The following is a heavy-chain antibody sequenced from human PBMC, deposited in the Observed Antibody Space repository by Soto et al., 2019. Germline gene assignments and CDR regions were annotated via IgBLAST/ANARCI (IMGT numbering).Heavy chain of an antibody. V-gene: IGHV3-23*01. J-gene: IGHJ3*02. CDR1: GFVFSSYH. Sequence: LRLSCAASGFVFSSYHVTWVRQAPGKGLEWVSAISGSGGSTYYADSVKGRFTISRDNSKNTLYLQMNSLRAEDTAVYYCANDNEGGAFDIWGQGTMVTVSS. CDR3: ANDNEGGAFDI. D-gene: IGHD1-1*01. CDR2: ISGSGGST.